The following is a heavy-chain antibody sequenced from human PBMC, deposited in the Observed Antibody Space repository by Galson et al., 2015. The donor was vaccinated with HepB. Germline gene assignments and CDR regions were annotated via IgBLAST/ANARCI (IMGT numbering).Heavy chain of an antibody. J-gene: IGHJ6*02. CDR2: TYYRAKWYQ. CDR1: GDSVSSNTAA. Sequence: ISGDSVSSNTAAWNRIRQSPSRGLEWLGRTYYRAKWYQDYAVSVKSRMTINSDTSKNQFSLHLNSVTPEDTAVYYCARVRTRRPPHYYYGLDVWGQGTTVTVSS. CDR3: ARVRTRRPPHYYYGLDV. V-gene: IGHV6-1*01.